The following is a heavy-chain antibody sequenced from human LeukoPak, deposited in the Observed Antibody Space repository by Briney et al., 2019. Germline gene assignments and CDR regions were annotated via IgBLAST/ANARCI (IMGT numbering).Heavy chain of an antibody. CDR3: VGRLLVVPAAPWWFDP. V-gene: IGHV4-34*01. CDR1: GGSFSGYY. D-gene: IGHD2-2*01. Sequence: SETLSLTCAVYGGSFSGYYWSWIRQPPGKGLEWIGEINHSGSTNYNPSLKSRVTISVDTSKNQFSLKLSSVTAADTAVYYCVGRLLVVPAAPWWFDPWGQGTLVTVSS. J-gene: IGHJ5*02. CDR2: INHSGST.